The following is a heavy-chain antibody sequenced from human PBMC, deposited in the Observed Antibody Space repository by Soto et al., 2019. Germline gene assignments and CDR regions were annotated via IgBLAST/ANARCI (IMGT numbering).Heavy chain of an antibody. Sequence: EVQLVESGGGLVQPGGSLRLSCAASGFTFSSYWMHWVRQAPGKGLVWVSRLDSDGSSPSYADSVKGRFTISRDNTKNTLSLHMNSLRGEDTAVYYCARGVIARDVFDIWGQGTMVTVSS. CDR1: GFTFSSYW. J-gene: IGHJ3*02. CDR3: ARGVIARDVFDI. D-gene: IGHD2-21*01. CDR2: LDSDGSSP. V-gene: IGHV3-74*01.